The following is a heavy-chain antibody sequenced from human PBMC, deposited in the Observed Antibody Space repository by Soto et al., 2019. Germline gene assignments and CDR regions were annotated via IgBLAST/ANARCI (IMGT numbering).Heavy chain of an antibody. J-gene: IGHJ4*02. D-gene: IGHD2-15*01. Sequence: GESLKISCKGSGYTFATYWIDWVRQMPGKGLEWMGIIYPGDSDTRYSPSFEGQVTISADKSSGTAYLQWSSLKASDTAIYYCARAYCSGDTCVPNHDSWGQGTLVTVYS. V-gene: IGHV5-51*01. CDR3: ARAYCSGDTCVPNHDS. CDR1: GYTFATYW. CDR2: IYPGDSDT.